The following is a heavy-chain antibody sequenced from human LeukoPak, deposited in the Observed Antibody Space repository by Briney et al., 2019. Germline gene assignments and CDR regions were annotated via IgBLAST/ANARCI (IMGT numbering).Heavy chain of an antibody. V-gene: IGHV4-31*03. CDR2: IYYSGST. J-gene: IGHJ3*02. Sequence: PSQTLSLTCTVSGGSISSGGYDWSWIRQHPGKGLEWIGYIYYSGSTYYNPSLKSRVTISVDTSKNQFSLKLSSVTAADTAVYYCARLPAPQAAFDIWGQGTMVTVSS. CDR1: GGSISSGGYD. CDR3: ARLPAPQAAFDI.